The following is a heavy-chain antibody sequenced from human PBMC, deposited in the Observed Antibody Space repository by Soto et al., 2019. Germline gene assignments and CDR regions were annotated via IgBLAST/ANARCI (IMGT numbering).Heavy chain of an antibody. V-gene: IGHV7-4-1*01. CDR2: INTNTGNP. D-gene: IGHD4-4*01. CDR3: ARGTPFKATVTLGY. Sequence: ASVKVSCKASGGTFSSYAISWVRQAPGQGLEWMGWINTNTGNPTYAQGFTGRFVFSLDTSVSTAYLQICSLKAEDTAVYYCARGTPFKATVTLGYWGQGTLVTVSS. J-gene: IGHJ4*02. CDR1: GGTFSSYA.